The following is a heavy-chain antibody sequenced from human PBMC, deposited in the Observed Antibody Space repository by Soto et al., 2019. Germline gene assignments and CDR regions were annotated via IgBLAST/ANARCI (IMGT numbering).Heavy chain of an antibody. V-gene: IGHV1-3*04. CDR1: GYSFTSCA. CDR2: INTDSGTT. CDR3: VRDRAADWYLDL. D-gene: IGHD6-25*01. J-gene: IGHJ2*01. Sequence: QVQVVQSGAEVKKPGASVRLSCKTSGYSFTSCALHWVRQAPGQGFEWMGWINTDSGTTKYSQKFQGRVTITRDASASTASMELSSLSSEDTTIYYCVRDRAADWYLDLWGRGTLVTVSS.